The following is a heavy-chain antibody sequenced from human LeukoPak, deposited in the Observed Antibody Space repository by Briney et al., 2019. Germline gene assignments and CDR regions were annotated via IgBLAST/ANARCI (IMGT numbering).Heavy chain of an antibody. J-gene: IGHJ4*02. CDR2: IYYTGSA. Sequence: SETLSLTFTVPRGPISTYYWTWIPQTPAKGLEWIGYIYYTGSANYNPSLKSRVTISVDTSKNQFSLKLTSVTAADTAVYYCARASWLEQTSYFDYWGQGTLVTVSS. CDR3: ARASWLEQTSYFDY. D-gene: IGHD1/OR15-1a*01. CDR1: RGPISTYY. V-gene: IGHV4-59*01.